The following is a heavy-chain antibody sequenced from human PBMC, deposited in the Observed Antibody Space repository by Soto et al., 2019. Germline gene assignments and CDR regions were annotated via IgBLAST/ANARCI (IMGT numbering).Heavy chain of an antibody. CDR1: GFTVSSNY. V-gene: IGHV3-66*01. Sequence: GGSLRLSCAASGFTVSSNYMSWVRQAPGKGLEWVSVIYSGGSTYYADSVKGRFTISRDNSKNTLYLQMNSLRAEDTAVYYCARGVGVVVPAAEIAPWFDPWGQGTLVTAPQ. CDR3: ARGVGVVVPAAEIAPWFDP. D-gene: IGHD2-2*01. CDR2: IYSGGST. J-gene: IGHJ5*02.